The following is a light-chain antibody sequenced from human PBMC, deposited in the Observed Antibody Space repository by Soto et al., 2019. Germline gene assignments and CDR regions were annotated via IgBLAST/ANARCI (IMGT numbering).Light chain of an antibody. V-gene: IGKV1-5*03. Sequence: TSSSSPLSLSLGSRVAITCLASQTISSWLSWYQQKPGKAPKLLIYKASTLKSGVPSRFSGSGSGTEFTLTISIQEPDGFASYCYQQYSIFSVPFGHGTMVDIK. J-gene: IGKJ1*01. CDR1: QTISSW. CDR3: QQYSIFSVP. CDR2: KAS.